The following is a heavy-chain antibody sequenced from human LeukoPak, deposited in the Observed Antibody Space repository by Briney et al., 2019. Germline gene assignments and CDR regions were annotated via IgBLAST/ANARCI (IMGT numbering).Heavy chain of an antibody. J-gene: IGHJ3*02. CDR1: GGSLSSGGYY. D-gene: IGHD3-9*01. CDR3: AREGNYDILTGLDAFDI. Sequence: PSQTLSLTCSVSGGSLSSGGYYWTWIRQPAGKGPEWIGRIYTNGNTNYNPSLKSRVTMSVDTSKNQFSLKLSSVTAADTAVYYCAREGNYDILTGLDAFDIWGQGTMVTVSS. V-gene: IGHV4-61*02. CDR2: IYTNGNT.